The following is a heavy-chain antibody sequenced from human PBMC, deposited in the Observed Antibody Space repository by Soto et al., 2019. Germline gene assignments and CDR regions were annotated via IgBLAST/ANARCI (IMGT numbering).Heavy chain of an antibody. CDR1: GDSITSTSYY. CDR3: ARRLFSNTWPSYFDY. CDR2: IHYSGST. Sequence: PSETLSLTCTVSGDSITSTSYYWGWIRQPSGKGLEWIGCIHYSGSTYYNPSLRSRVTSSVDTSKNQFSLKVSSVTAADTAVYYCARRLFSNTWPSYFDYWGEGTLVAVSS. D-gene: IGHD6-13*01. J-gene: IGHJ4*02. V-gene: IGHV4-39*01.